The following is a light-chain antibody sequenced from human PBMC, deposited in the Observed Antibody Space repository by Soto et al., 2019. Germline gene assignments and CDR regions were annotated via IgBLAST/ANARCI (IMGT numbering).Light chain of an antibody. Sequence: QSVLTQPASVSGSPGQSITISCTGASSDVGNCNCVSWYQQHPGKAPKLMIYEVSYRPSGVSNRFSGSKSGNTASLTISGLQAEDEADYYCSSYTGSSINTVVFGGGTKVTVL. V-gene: IGLV2-14*01. CDR1: SSDVGNCNC. CDR3: SSYTGSSINTVV. J-gene: IGLJ2*01. CDR2: EVS.